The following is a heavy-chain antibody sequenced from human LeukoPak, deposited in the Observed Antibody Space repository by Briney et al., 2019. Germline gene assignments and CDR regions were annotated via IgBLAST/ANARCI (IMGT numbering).Heavy chain of an antibody. V-gene: IGHV1-46*01. CDR3: AKSRVSSSGSADY. Sequence: GASMKVSCKASGYTFTSYYMNWVRQAPGQGLEWLGKINPSGGSATYAQKFQGRVTMTRDTSTSTVYMELSSLRSEDTAVYYCAKSRVSSSGSADYWGQGTLVTVSS. CDR2: INPSGGSA. CDR1: GYTFTSYY. D-gene: IGHD3-10*01. J-gene: IGHJ4*02.